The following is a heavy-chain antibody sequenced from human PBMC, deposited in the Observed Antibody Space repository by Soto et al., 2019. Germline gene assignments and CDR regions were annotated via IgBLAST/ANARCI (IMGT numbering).Heavy chain of an antibody. CDR3: VRTSLVVAAATREDY. V-gene: IGHV3-74*01. D-gene: IGHD2-15*01. CDR1: GFTFSSYW. J-gene: IGHJ4*02. Sequence: EVQLVESGGGLVQPGGSLRLSCAASGFTFSSYWMHWVRQAPGKGLVWVSRINSDGSSTSYADSVKGRFTISRDNAKNTLYLQMNSLRAEHTAVSYCVRTSLVVAAATREDYWGQGTLVTFS. CDR2: INSDGSST.